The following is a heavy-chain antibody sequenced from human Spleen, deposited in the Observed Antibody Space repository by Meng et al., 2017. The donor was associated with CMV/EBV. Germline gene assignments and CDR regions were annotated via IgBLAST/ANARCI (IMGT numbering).Heavy chain of an antibody. Sequence: ASVKVSCKASGYTFTSYGISWVRQAPGQGLEWMGWISAYNGNTNYAQKLQGRVTMTTDTSTSTAYMELNSLRSEDTAVYYCARGVLTNVRGEGPDYWGQGTPVTVSS. CDR1: GYTFTSYG. J-gene: IGHJ4*02. CDR3: ARGVLTNVRGEGPDY. CDR2: ISAYNGNT. D-gene: IGHD3-16*01. V-gene: IGHV1-18*01.